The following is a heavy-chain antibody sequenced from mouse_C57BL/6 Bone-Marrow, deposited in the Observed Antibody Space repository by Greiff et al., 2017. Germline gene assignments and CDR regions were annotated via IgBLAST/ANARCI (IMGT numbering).Heavy chain of an antibody. CDR3: ARSPPYYYGSSYGWYFDV. V-gene: IGHV1-63*01. D-gene: IGHD1-1*01. CDR2: IYPGGGYT. Sequence: QVQLQQSGAELVRPGTSVKMSCKASGYTFTNYWIGWAKQRPGHGLEWIGDIYPGGGYTNYNEKFKGKATLTADKSSSTAYMQFSSLSSEDSAIYYWARSPPYYYGSSYGWYFDVGGSGTTVTVSS. J-gene: IGHJ1*01. CDR1: GYTFTNYW.